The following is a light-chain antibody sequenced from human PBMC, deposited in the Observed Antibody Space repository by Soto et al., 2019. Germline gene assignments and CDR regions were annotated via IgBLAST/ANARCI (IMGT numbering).Light chain of an antibody. CDR3: QQRSNWPPYT. J-gene: IGKJ2*01. CDR2: GAS. CDR1: QSVSSSY. Sequence: IVLTQSPGILSLSPGERATLSCRASQSVSSSYLAWYQQKPGQAPRLLIYGASSRATGIPDRFSGSGSGTDFTLTISRLEPEDFAVYYCQQRSNWPPYTFGQGTKVDIK. V-gene: IGKV3D-20*02.